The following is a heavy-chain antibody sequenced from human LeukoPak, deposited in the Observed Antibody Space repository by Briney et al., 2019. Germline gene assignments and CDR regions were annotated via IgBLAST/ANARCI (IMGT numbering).Heavy chain of an antibody. CDR3: AKDHGVRGWPRFYFDY. CDR2: ISGSGGST. D-gene: IGHD3-10*01. J-gene: IGHJ4*02. CDR1: GFTFSSYA. Sequence: GGSLRLSCAASGFTFSSYAMSWVRQAPGKGLEWVSAISGSGGSTYYADSVKGRFTISRDNSKNTLYLQMNSLRAEDTAVCYCAKDHGVRGWPRFYFDYWGQGTLVTVSS. V-gene: IGHV3-23*01.